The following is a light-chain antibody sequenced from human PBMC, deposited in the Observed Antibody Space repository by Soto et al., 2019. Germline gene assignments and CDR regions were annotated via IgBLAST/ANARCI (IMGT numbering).Light chain of an antibody. Sequence: EIVMTQSPGALSLSPGERATLSCRASQSVGTNLAWYQQKPGQAPRPLIYGASARATDVPARFSGSGSGTEFTLTISSLQSEXFAVYYCQQYSDWSPITFGGGTKVDIK. CDR1: QSVGTN. J-gene: IGKJ4*01. CDR3: QQYSDWSPIT. V-gene: IGKV3-15*01. CDR2: GAS.